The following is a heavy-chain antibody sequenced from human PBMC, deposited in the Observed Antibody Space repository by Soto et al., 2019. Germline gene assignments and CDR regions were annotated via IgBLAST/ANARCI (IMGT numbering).Heavy chain of an antibody. V-gene: IGHV3-7*01. J-gene: IGHJ4*02. CDR2: IKQDGSEK. CDR3: ARDPDSSGWHVDY. Sequence: EVQMVESGGGLVQPGGSLRLSCAASGFTFSSYWMSWVRQAPGKGLEWVANIKQDGSEKYYVDSVKGRFTISRDNAKNSLYLQMNSLRAEDTAVYYCARDPDSSGWHVDYWGQGTLFTVSS. CDR1: GFTFSSYW. D-gene: IGHD6-19*01.